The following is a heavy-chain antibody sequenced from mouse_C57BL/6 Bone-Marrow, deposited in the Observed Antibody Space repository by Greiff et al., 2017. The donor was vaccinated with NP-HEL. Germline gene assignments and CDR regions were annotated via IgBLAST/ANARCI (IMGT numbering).Heavy chain of an antibody. CDR3: ARKAYYGRSYEFAY. V-gene: IGHV1-50*01. CDR2: IDPSDSYT. D-gene: IGHD1-1*01. J-gene: IGHJ3*01. CDR1: GYTFTTYW. Sequence: VQLQQSGAELVKPGASVKLSCKASGYTFTTYWMQWVKQRPGQGLEWIGEIDPSDSYTNYNQKFKGKATLTVDTSSSTANMQFSSLTSEDSAVYYCARKAYYGRSYEFAYWGQGTLVTVSA.